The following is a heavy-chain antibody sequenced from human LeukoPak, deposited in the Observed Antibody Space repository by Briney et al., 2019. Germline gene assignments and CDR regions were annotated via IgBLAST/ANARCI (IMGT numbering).Heavy chain of an antibody. CDR2: INPNYGGT. Sequence: ASVKVSCRASGYTFTDNYIHWVRQAPGQGLEWMGSINPNYGGTHFARQFQGRVTMTTDTSISTAYMELSRLRSADSAVYYCARDQRQQNYYETNGYMDSWGQGALVTVSS. V-gene: IGHV1-2*02. D-gene: IGHD3-22*01. CDR1: GYTFTDNY. CDR3: ARDQRQQNYYETNGYMDS. J-gene: IGHJ4*02.